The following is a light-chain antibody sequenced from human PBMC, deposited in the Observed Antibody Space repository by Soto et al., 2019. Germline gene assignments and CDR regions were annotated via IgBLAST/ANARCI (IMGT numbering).Light chain of an antibody. V-gene: IGLV1-44*01. Sequence: QSVLTQPPSASGTPGQRVTISCSGSSSNIGSNTVNWYQQLPGTAPKLLIFSLNQRPSAVPDRFSGSRSGTSASLAISGLQSEDEADYYCAAWDDSLNGPVFGTGTKVTVL. CDR2: SLN. CDR1: SSNIGSNT. J-gene: IGLJ1*01. CDR3: AAWDDSLNGPV.